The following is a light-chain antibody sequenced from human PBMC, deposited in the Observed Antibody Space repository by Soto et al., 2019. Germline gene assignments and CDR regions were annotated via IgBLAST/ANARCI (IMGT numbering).Light chain of an antibody. CDR2: AAS. J-gene: IGKJ4*01. V-gene: IGKV1-9*01. CDR3: QLLNS. Sequence: DIQLTQSPSFLSASVGDRVTITCRASQGISSYLAWYQQKPGKAPKLLIYAASTLQSGVPSRFSGSGSGTEFTLTISSLQPEDFATYYCQLLNSFGGGTKVEIK. CDR1: QGISSY.